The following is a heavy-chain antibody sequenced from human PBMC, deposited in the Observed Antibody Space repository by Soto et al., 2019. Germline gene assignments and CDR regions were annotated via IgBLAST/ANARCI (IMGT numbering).Heavy chain of an antibody. CDR1: GYTFSNYG. CDR3: ARDNGYSYGPYFDY. D-gene: IGHD5-18*01. J-gene: IGHJ4*02. Sequence: ASVKVSCKASGYTFSNYGISWVRQAPGQGLEWMGWVSSYKDNTDYAQKFQGRVTMTTDTSTSTAYMEVRSLTSDDTAVYYCARDNGYSYGPYFDYWGQGTVVTVSS. CDR2: VSSYKDNT. V-gene: IGHV1-18*01.